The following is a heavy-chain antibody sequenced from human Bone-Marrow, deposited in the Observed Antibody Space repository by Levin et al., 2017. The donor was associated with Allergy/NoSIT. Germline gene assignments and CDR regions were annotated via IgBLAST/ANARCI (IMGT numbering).Heavy chain of an antibody. J-gene: IGHJ4*02. CDR2: IYPGDSDT. CDR1: GYTFTNYW. Sequence: GESLKISCKGSGYTFTNYWIGWVRQMPGKGLEWMGIIYPGDSDTRYSPSFQGQVTISADRSIKTAYLQWSSLRASDTAMYYCARQPLYCSGSSCNYFDYWGQGTLVTVSS. D-gene: IGHD2-15*01. V-gene: IGHV5-51*01. CDR3: ARQPLYCSGSSCNYFDY.